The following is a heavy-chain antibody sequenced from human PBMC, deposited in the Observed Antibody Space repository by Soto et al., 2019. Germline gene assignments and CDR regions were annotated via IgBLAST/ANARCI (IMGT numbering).Heavy chain of an antibody. J-gene: IGHJ4*02. CDR2: MSPNGNNQ. CDR1: GLTFSIYA. V-gene: IGHV3-30-3*01. D-gene: IGHD3-22*01. Sequence: GGSLRLSCAAPGLTFSIYALHWVRQAPGKGLEWVAVMSPNGNNQYYADSVKDRFTISRDTSKSTLYLQMTSLRPDDTAVYYCATGANFYYDTSRYWGQGTLVTVSS. CDR3: ATGANFYYDTSRY.